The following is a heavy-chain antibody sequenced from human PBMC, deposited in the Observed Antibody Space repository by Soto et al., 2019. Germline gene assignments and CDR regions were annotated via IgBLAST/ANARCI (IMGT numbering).Heavy chain of an antibody. CDR3: ARDRGLIAAAGTFWFDP. Sequence: PSETLSLTCTVSGGSISRYYWSWIRQPPGKGLEWIGYIYYSGSTNYNPSLKSRVTISVDTSKNQFSLKLSSVTAADTAVYYCARDRGLIAAAGTFWFDPWGQGTLVTVSS. CDR2: IYYSGST. V-gene: IGHV4-59*01. J-gene: IGHJ5*02. D-gene: IGHD6-13*01. CDR1: GGSISRYY.